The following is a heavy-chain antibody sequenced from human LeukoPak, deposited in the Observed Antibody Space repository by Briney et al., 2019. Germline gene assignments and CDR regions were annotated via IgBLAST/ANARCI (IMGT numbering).Heavy chain of an antibody. CDR3: ARGGGYCSGGSCYFDY. J-gene: IGHJ4*02. CDR1: GFTFSSYG. Sequence: GGSLRLSCAASGFTFSSYGMHWVRQAPGKGLEWVAVIWYDGSNKYYADSVKGRFAISRDNSKNTLYLQMNSLRAEDTAVYYCARGGGYCSGGSCYFDYWGQGTLVTVSS. CDR2: IWYDGSNK. V-gene: IGHV3-33*08. D-gene: IGHD2-15*01.